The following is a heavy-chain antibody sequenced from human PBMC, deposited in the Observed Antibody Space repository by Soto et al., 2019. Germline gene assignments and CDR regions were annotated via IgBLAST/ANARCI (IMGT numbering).Heavy chain of an antibody. CDR2: IKSKTDGGTT. CDR1: GFTFSNAW. J-gene: IGHJ4*02. Sequence: GGSLRLSCAASGFTFSNAWMSWVRQAPGKGLEWVGRIKSKTDGGTTDYAAPVKGRFIISRDDSKNTLYLQMNSLKTEDTAVYYCTTDRRGYSSSWHPVDYWGQGTLVTVSS. D-gene: IGHD6-13*01. CDR3: TTDRRGYSSSWHPVDY. V-gene: IGHV3-15*01.